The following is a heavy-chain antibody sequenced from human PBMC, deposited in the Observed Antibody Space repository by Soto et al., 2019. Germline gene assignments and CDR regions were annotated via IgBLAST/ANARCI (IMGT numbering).Heavy chain of an antibody. Sequence: ETLSLTCAVYGGSFSGYYWSWIRQPPGKGLEWIGEINHSGSTNYNPSLKSRVTISVDTSKNQFSLKLSSVTAADTAVYYCARGHRHWLVQGRRESWFDPWGQGTLVTVSS. V-gene: IGHV4-34*01. CDR3: ARGHRHWLVQGRRESWFDP. J-gene: IGHJ5*02. CDR1: GGSFSGYY. D-gene: IGHD6-19*01. CDR2: INHSGST.